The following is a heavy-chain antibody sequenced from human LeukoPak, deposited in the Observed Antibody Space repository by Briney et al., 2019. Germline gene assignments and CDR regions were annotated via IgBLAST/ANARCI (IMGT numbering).Heavy chain of an antibody. Sequence: GGSLRLSCAASGFTFSSYGMHWVRQAPGKGLEWVAVIWYDGSDKYYADSVKGRFTISRDNSKNTLYLQMNSLRAEDTAVYYCARGLLNYDILTGYYESDAFDIWGQGTMVTASS. CDR3: ARGLLNYDILTGYYESDAFDI. D-gene: IGHD3-9*01. CDR2: IWYDGSDK. V-gene: IGHV3-33*01. J-gene: IGHJ3*02. CDR1: GFTFSSYG.